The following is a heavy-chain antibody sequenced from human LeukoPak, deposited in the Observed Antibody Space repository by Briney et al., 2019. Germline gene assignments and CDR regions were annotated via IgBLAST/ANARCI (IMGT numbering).Heavy chain of an antibody. J-gene: IGHJ5*02. CDR1: GGSISSGSYY. CDR2: IYTSGST. V-gene: IGHV4-61*02. D-gene: IGHD3-10*01. CDR3: ARAPSRGYGSGTKNWFDP. Sequence: SETLSLTCTVSGGSISSGSYYWSWIRQPAGKGLEWIGRIYTSGSTNYNPSLKSRVTMSVDTSKNQFSLKLSSVTAADTAVYYCARAPSRGYGSGTKNWFDPWGQGTLVTVSS.